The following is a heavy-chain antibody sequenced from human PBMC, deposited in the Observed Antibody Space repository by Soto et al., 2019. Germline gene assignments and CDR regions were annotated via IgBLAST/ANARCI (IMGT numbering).Heavy chain of an antibody. CDR1: GGSISSYY. CDR2: IYYSGST. D-gene: IGHD6-6*01. CDR3: AREYSSSPPIFDY. Sequence: PSETLSLTCTVSGGSISSYYWSWIRQPPGKGLEWIGYIYYSGSTNYNPSPKSRVTISVDTSKNQFSLKLSSVTAADTAVYYCAREYSSSPPIFDYWGQGTLVTVSS. J-gene: IGHJ4*02. V-gene: IGHV4-59*01.